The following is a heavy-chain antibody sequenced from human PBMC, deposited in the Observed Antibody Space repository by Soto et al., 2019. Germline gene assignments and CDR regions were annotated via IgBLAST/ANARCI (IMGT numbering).Heavy chain of an antibody. CDR3: ARDSNRDGYVLDY. J-gene: IGHJ4*02. CDR1: GFTFRGHG. V-gene: IGHV3-33*01. D-gene: IGHD5-12*01. CDR2: IWHDGSIK. Sequence: QVQLVESGGGMVQPGRSLRLSCAASGFTFRGHGMHWVRQAPGKGLEWVAVIWHDGSIKHYADSVKGRFTISRDNSKNTLYLQINSLRAEDTAVYYCARDSNRDGYVLDYWGQGTLVTVSS.